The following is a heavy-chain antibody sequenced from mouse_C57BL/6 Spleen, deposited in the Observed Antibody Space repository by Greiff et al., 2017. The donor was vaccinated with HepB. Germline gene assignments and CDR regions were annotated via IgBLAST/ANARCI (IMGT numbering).Heavy chain of an antibody. D-gene: IGHD2-5*01. CDR2: INPGSGGT. J-gene: IGHJ4*01. CDR3: ARGGSNYVGYAMDY. CDR1: GYAFTNYL. Sequence: QVQLQQSGAELVRPGTSVKVSCKASGYAFTNYLIEWVKQRPGQGLEWIGVINPGSGGTNYTEKFKGKATLTADKSSSTAYMQLSSLTSEDSAVYFCARGGSNYVGYAMDYWGQGTSVTVSS. V-gene: IGHV1-54*01.